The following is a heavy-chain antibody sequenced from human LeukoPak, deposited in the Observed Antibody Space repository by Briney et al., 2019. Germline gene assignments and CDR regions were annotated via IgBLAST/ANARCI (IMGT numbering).Heavy chain of an antibody. J-gene: IGHJ5*02. CDR3: ARGGCSSTSCYLNWFDP. CDR1: GYTFISHD. V-gene: IGHV1-8*01. CDR2: MNPNSGNT. Sequence: ASVKVSCKASGYTFISHDINWVRQATGRGLEWMGWMNPNSGNTGYAQKFQGRVTMTRNTSISTAYMELSSLRSEDTAVYYCARGGCSSTSCYLNWFDPWGQGTLVTVSS. D-gene: IGHD2-2*01.